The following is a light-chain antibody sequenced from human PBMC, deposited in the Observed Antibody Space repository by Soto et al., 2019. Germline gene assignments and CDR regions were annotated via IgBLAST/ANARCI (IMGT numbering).Light chain of an antibody. V-gene: IGKV3-11*01. Sequence: IVLTQSPATLSLSPGERATLSCRARQTVSSYLSWYQHKPGQAPRLLIYGVSIRATGIPARFSGSGSGTDFTLTISSLEPEDSAVYYCQQRYNWLTFGGGTKVEIK. J-gene: IGKJ4*01. CDR2: GVS. CDR3: QQRYNWLT. CDR1: QTVSSY.